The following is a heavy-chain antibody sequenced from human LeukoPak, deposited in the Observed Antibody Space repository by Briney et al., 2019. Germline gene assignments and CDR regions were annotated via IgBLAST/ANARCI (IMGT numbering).Heavy chain of an antibody. CDR3: ARRVPAASPYYYYYMDV. CDR1: GGSISSYY. J-gene: IGHJ6*03. D-gene: IGHD2-2*01. V-gene: IGHV4-4*09. CDR2: IYTSGGT. Sequence: SETLSLTCTVSGGSISSYYWSWIRQPPGKGLEWIGYIYTSGGTNYNPSLKSRVTISVDTSKNQFSLKLSSVTAADTAVYYCARRVPAASPYYYYYMDVWGKGTTVTVSS.